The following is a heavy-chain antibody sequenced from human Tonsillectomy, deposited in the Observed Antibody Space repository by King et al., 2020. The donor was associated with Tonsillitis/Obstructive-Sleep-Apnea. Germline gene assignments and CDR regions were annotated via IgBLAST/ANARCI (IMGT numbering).Heavy chain of an antibody. CDR3: ARESSSWYYYYYMSV. D-gene: IGHD6-13*01. Sequence: VQLVESGGGLVQPGGSLRLSCAASGFTFSSYEMNWVRQAPGKGLEWVSYISSSGSTIYYADSVKGRFTISRDNAKNSLYLQMNSLRDEDTAVYYCARESSSWYYYYYMSVWGKGTTVTVSS. CDR2: ISSSGSTI. CDR1: GFTFSSYE. V-gene: IGHV3-48*03. J-gene: IGHJ6*03.